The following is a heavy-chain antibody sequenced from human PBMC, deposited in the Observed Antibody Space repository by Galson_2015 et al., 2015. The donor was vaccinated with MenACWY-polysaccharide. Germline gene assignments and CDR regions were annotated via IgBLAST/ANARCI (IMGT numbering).Heavy chain of an antibody. CDR3: AGKFDY. V-gene: IGHV3-48*01. CDR1: GFTFSSYR. Sequence: SLRLSCAASGFTFSSYRMNWVRQAPGKGLEWVSYISSSSSTIYYADSVKGRFTISRDNAKNSLFLQMNSVTAADTAVYYCAGKFDYWGQGSLVTVPS. J-gene: IGHJ4*02. CDR2: ISSSSSTI.